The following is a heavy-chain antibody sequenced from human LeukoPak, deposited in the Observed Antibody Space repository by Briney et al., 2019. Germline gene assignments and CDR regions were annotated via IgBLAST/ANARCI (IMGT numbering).Heavy chain of an antibody. J-gene: IGHJ5*02. D-gene: IGHD3-10*01. CDR1: GGSFSGYY. CDR2: INHSGST. Sequence: SETLSLTCAVYGGSFSGYYWSWICQPPGKGLEWIGEINHSGSTNYNPSLKSRVTISVDTSKNQFSLKLSSVTAADTAVYYCARAFTYYYGSGSYYPRRFDPWGQGTLVTVSS. CDR3: ARAFTYYYGSGSYYPRRFDP. V-gene: IGHV4-34*01.